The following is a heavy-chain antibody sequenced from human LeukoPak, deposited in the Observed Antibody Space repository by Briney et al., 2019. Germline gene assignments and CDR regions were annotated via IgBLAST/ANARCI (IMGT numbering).Heavy chain of an antibody. Sequence: GGSLRLSCAASGFTFSSYEMNWVRQAPGKGLEWVGVISDDGRRKDYADSVKGRFTISRDNSKDTLYLQMNSLRAEDTAVYYCARDSSGWFSFDYWGQGTLVTVSS. CDR2: ISDDGRRK. CDR3: ARDSSGWFSFDY. V-gene: IGHV3-30*03. D-gene: IGHD6-19*01. J-gene: IGHJ4*02. CDR1: GFTFSSYE.